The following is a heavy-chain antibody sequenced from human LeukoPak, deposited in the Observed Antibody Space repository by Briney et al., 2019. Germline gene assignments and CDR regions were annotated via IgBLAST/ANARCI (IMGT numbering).Heavy chain of an antibody. J-gene: IGHJ4*02. CDR3: AREGDGYNFDY. Sequence: PGGSLRLSCAAPGFTVSSNYMSWVRQAPGKGLEWVSVIYSDGSTYYADSVKGRFTISRDNSKNTLYLQMNSLRTEDTAVYYCAREGDGYNFDYWGQGTLVTVSS. V-gene: IGHV3-53*01. CDR1: GFTVSSNY. CDR2: IYSDGST. D-gene: IGHD5-24*01.